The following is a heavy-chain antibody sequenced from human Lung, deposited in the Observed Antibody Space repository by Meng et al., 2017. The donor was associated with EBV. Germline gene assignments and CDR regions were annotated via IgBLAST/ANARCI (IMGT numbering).Heavy chain of an antibody. Sequence: LVSGGGLVQLGKSLTLSCRASGFTFRTSAMNWVRQAPGKGLEWVAAISNVGSDTYYADSVKGRFTISRDNSKDTLYLQISSLRAEDTAIYYCARREELLGDLDYWGQGTLVTVSS. J-gene: IGHJ4*02. D-gene: IGHD1-7*01. V-gene: IGHV3-23*01. CDR2: ISNVGSDT. CDR1: GFTFRTSA. CDR3: ARREELLGDLDY.